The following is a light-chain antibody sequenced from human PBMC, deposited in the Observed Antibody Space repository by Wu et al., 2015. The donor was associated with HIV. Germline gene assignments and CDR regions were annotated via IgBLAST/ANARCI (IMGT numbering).Light chain of an antibody. J-gene: IGKJ1*01. Sequence: DIQMTQSPSTLSASVGDRVTITCRASQSISSWLAWYQQKPGKAPKLLTYKASSLESGVPSRFSGSGSGTEFTLTISSLQPDDFATYYCQKYNTAPWTFGQGTKVEMK. V-gene: IGKV1-5*03. CDR2: KAS. CDR3: QKYNTAPWT. CDR1: QSISSW.